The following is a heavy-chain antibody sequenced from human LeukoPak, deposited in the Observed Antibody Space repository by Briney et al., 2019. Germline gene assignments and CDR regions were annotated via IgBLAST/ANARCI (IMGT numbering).Heavy chain of an antibody. CDR2: ISGSGDNT. CDR1: GFTFNYAW. CDR3: AKGSYYDSSGSFYFDY. D-gene: IGHD3-22*01. Sequence: GGSLRLSCAASGFTFNYAWMSWVRQAPGKGLEWVSGISGSGDNTYYADSVKGRFTISRDNSKNTLYVQVNSLGTEDTAAYYCAKGSYYDSSGSFYFDYWGQGTLVTVSS. J-gene: IGHJ4*02. V-gene: IGHV3-23*01.